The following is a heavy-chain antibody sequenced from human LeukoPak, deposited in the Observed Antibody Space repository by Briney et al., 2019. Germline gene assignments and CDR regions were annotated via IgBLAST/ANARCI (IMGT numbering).Heavy chain of an antibody. CDR1: GGTFSSYG. Sequence: SVKVSCKASGGTFSSYGFSWVRQAPGQGLEWMGGIISIFETANYAQKFQGRVTIIADESTSTTYMELSSLRSDDTAVYYCARSGDVLSPFDYWGQGTLVTVSS. V-gene: IGHV1-69*13. CDR2: IISIFETA. J-gene: IGHJ4*02. D-gene: IGHD2-8*01. CDR3: ARSGDVLSPFDY.